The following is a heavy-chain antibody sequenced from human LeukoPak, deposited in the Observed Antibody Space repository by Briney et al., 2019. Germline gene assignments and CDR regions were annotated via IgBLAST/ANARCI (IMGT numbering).Heavy chain of an antibody. CDR3: ATDMVGYCGDVTCYSEAY. CDR1: GYSLTALS. V-gene: IGHV1-24*01. D-gene: IGHD2-21*01. J-gene: IGHJ4*02. CDR2: FDPEVGKT. Sequence: ASVKVSCKVSGYSLTALSMHWVRQAPGKGLEWMGGFDPEVGKTMYAEKLDGRLTVTDDTSTDTAHMQLSSLRLEDTAVYYCATDMVGYCGDVTCYSEAYWGQGTLVTVSS.